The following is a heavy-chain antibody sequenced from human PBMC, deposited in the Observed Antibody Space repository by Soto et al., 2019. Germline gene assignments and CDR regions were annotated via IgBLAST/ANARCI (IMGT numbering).Heavy chain of an antibody. CDR2: IVGSAGAT. D-gene: IGHD5-18*01. CDR1: GFTFSSYA. Sequence: GGSLRLSCAASGFTFSSYAMSWVRQAPGKGLEWVSTIVGSAGATYYADSVRGRFTISRDNSKNTLYLQMSSLRAEDTAVYYCAKDRVGYTYGYTLDYWGQGTLVTVSS. CDR3: AKDRVGYTYGYTLDY. V-gene: IGHV3-23*01. J-gene: IGHJ4*02.